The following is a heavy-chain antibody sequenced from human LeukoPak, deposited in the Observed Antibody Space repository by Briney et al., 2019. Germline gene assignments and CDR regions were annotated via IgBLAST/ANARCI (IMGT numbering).Heavy chain of an antibody. Sequence: GRSLRLSCAASGFTFRSYGMHWVRQAPGKGLEWVAFISYDGSNKKSADSVKGRFTISRDNSKNTLYLQMNSLRVEDTAVNYCAKTWGVGASRAFDIWGQGTMVTVSS. CDR2: ISYDGSNK. CDR1: GFTFRSYG. J-gene: IGHJ3*02. D-gene: IGHD1-26*01. V-gene: IGHV3-30*18. CDR3: AKTWGVGASRAFDI.